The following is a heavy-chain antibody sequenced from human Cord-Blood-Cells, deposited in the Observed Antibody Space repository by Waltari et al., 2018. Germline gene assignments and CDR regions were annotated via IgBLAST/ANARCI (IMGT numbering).Heavy chain of an antibody. CDR2: IYTSGRT. CDR1: GGSISSGSYY. V-gene: IGHV4-61*09. D-gene: IGHD3-3*01. Sequence: QVQLQESGPGLVKPSQTLSLTCTVSGGSISSGSYYWSWIRQPAGKGLEWIGYIYTSGRTNYTPSLKSRVTISVDTSKNQFSLKLSSVTAADTAMYYCARRPFWSGYYFDYWGQGTLVTVSS. J-gene: IGHJ4*02. CDR3: ARRPFWSGYYFDY.